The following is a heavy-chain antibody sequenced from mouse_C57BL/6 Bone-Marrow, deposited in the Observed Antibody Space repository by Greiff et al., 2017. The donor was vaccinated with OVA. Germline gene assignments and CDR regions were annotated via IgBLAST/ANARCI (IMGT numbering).Heavy chain of an antibody. CDR1: GFNIKDDY. J-gene: IGHJ3*01. V-gene: IGHV14-4*01. CDR2: IDPENGDT. CDR3: TRGLSLTWLAY. D-gene: IGHD1-1*02. Sequence: LVESGAELVRPGASVKLSCTASGFNIKDDYMHWVKQRPEQGLEWIGWIDPENGDTEYASKFQGKATITADTSSNTAYLQLSSLTSEDTAVYYCTRGLSLTWLAYWGQGTLVTVSA.